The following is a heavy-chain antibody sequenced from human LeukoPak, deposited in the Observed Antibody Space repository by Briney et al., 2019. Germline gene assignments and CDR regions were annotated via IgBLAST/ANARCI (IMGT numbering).Heavy chain of an antibody. Sequence: ASVKVSCKASGYTFTSYGISWVRQAPGQGLEWMGWTSAHNDDTNYAETLQGRLTMATDISTSTAYMELTSLRSDDTAVYYCARDWDSRNDYFDPWGQGTLVIVSS. CDR3: ARDWDSRNDYFDP. J-gene: IGHJ4*02. V-gene: IGHV1-18*01. CDR2: TSAHNDDT. D-gene: IGHD1-1*01. CDR1: GYTFTSYG.